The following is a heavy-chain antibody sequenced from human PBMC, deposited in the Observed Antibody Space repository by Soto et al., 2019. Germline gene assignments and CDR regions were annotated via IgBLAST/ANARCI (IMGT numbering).Heavy chain of an antibody. Sequence: GESLKISCKGSGYSFTSYWISWVRQMPGNGLEWMGRIDPSDSYTNYSPSFQGHVTISADKSISTDYLQWSSLKASDTAMYYCARQYGGNSPYYYYYGMDVWGQGTTVTVSS. CDR3: ARQYGGNSPYYYYYGMDV. CDR2: IDPSDSYT. J-gene: IGHJ6*02. V-gene: IGHV5-10-1*01. D-gene: IGHD2-21*02. CDR1: GYSFTSYW.